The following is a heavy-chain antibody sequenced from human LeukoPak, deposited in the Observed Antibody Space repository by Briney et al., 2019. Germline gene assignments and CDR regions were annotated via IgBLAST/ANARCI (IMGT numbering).Heavy chain of an antibody. J-gene: IGHJ4*02. D-gene: IGHD3-10*01. Sequence: GGSLRLSCAASGFTFSSYGMHWVRQAPGKGLEWVAVIWYDGSNKYYADSVKGRLTISRDNSKKTLYLQMNSLRAEDTAVYYCARDPTWFGESNYYFDYWGQGTLVTVSS. CDR1: GFTFSSYG. CDR3: ARDPTWFGESNYYFDY. CDR2: IWYDGSNK. V-gene: IGHV3-33*01.